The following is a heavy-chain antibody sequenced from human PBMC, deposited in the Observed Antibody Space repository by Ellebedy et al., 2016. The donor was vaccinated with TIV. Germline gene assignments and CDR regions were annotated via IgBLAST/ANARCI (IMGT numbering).Heavy chain of an antibody. V-gene: IGHV3-33*01. J-gene: IGHJ6*02. CDR1: GFTFSSYG. CDR3: ARENDCGGDCYGLYYYYGMDV. Sequence: GGSLRLSXAASGFTFSSYGMHWVRQAPGKGLEWVAVIWYDGSNKYYADSVKGRFTISRDNSKNTLYLQMNSLRAEDTAVYYCARENDCGGDCYGLYYYYGMDVWGQGTTVTVSS. CDR2: IWYDGSNK. D-gene: IGHD2-21*02.